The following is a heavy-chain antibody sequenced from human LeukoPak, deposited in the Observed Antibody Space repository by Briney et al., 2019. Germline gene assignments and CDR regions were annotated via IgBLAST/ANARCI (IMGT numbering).Heavy chain of an antibody. CDR2: INQDGSRE. CDR1: GLSFSTYW. CDR3: ATEYSSGWYTDGQH. D-gene: IGHD6-19*01. J-gene: IGHJ1*01. Sequence: GGSLRLSCAASGLSFSTYWMSWVREAPGKGLEWVANINQDGSRESYVDSVKGRFTISRDNAKNSLYLRMNSLRADDTAVYYCATEYSSGWYTDGQHWGQGTLVTVSS. V-gene: IGHV3-7*01.